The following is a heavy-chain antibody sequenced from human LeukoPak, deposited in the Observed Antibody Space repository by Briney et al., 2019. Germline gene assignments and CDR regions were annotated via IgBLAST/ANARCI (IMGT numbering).Heavy chain of an antibody. Sequence: GGSLRLSCAASGFTFSSYSMNWVRQAPGKGLEWVSSISSSSSYIYYADSVKGRFTISRDNAKNSLYLQMNSLRAEDTAVYYCLRDTGCRTTNCYSYFDYWGQGNLVTVSS. CDR1: GFTFSSYS. J-gene: IGHJ4*02. CDR3: LRDTGCRTTNCYSYFDY. D-gene: IGHD2-2*01. V-gene: IGHV3-21*01. CDR2: ISSSSSYI.